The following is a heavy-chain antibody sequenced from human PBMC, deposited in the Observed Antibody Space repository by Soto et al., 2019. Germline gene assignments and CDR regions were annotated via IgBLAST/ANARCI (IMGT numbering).Heavy chain of an antibody. Sequence: EIQLVESGGGLVKPGGSLRLSCAASGFSFSNVWMKWVRQAPGKGLEWVGRIKSKTDGGTTDYAAPVKDRFVISRDDSKNTLYLQMNSLKTEDSAVYYCTTDPFCSGTNCLEPSFFDYWGHGTLVTVSS. D-gene: IGHD2-2*01. CDR3: TTDPFCSGTNCLEPSFFDY. V-gene: IGHV3-15*07. J-gene: IGHJ4*01. CDR2: IKSKTDGGTT. CDR1: GFSFSNVW.